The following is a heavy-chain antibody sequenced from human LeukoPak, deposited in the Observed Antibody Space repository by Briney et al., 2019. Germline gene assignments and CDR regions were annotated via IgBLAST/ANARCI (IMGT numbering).Heavy chain of an antibody. Sequence: SVKVSCKASGGTFSSYAISWVRQAPGQGLEWMGRIIPILGIANYAQKFQGRVTITADKSTSTAYMELSSLRSEDTAVYYCARIPYYYGSGSYAHYYYYGMDVWGQGTTVTVSS. CDR3: ARIPYYYGSGSYAHYYYYGMDV. CDR1: GGTFSSYA. CDR2: IIPILGIA. V-gene: IGHV1-69*04. J-gene: IGHJ6*02. D-gene: IGHD3-10*01.